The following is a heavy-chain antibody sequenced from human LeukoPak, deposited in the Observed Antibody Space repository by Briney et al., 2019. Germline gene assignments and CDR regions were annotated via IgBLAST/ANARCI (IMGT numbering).Heavy chain of an antibody. Sequence: GGSLRLSCAASGLTFSSHYMHWVRQAPGKGLEWVAVISYDGSNKHYADSVKGRFTISRDNSKNTLYLQMNSPRAEDTAVYYCARPRGYSYSPIAYWGQGTLVTVSS. CDR3: ARPRGYSYSPIAY. D-gene: IGHD5-18*01. CDR2: ISYDGSNK. J-gene: IGHJ4*02. CDR1: GLTFSSHY. V-gene: IGHV3-30*04.